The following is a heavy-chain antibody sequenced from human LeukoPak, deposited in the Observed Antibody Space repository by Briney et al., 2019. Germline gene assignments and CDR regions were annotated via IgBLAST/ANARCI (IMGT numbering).Heavy chain of an antibody. V-gene: IGHV4-59*12. CDR1: GGSISSYY. CDR3: ASLAPVAGPRFDY. CDR2: IYYSGST. J-gene: IGHJ4*02. Sequence: SETLSLTCTVSGGSISSYYWSWIRQPPGKGLEWIGYIYYSGSTNYNPSLKSRVTISVDTSKNQFSLKLSSVTAADTAVYYCASLAPVAGPRFDYWGQGTLVTVSS. D-gene: IGHD6-19*01.